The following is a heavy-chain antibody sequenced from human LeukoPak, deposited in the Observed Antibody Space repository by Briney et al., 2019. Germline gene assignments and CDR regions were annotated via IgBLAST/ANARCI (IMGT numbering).Heavy chain of an antibody. CDR1: GFTFSSYG. Sequence: GGSLRLSCAASGFTFSSYGMHWVRQAPGKGLEWVAVIWYDGSNKYYADSVKGRFTISRDNSKNTLYLQMNSLRAEDTAVYYCARDLAPTGYYFDYWGQGTLVTVSS. D-gene: IGHD7-27*01. V-gene: IGHV3-33*01. J-gene: IGHJ4*02. CDR2: IWYDGSNK. CDR3: ARDLAPTGYYFDY.